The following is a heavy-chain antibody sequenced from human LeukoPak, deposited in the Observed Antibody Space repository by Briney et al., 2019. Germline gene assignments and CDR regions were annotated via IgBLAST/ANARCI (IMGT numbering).Heavy chain of an antibody. D-gene: IGHD3-9*01. CDR3: AKTYFDFYYYYYGMDV. V-gene: IGHV3-30*18. Sequence: GSLRLSCAVSGFTFSSYGMHWVRQAPGKGLEWVAVISYDGSNKYYADSVKGRFTISRDNSKNTLYLQMNSLRAEDTAVYYCAKTYFDFYYYYYGMDVWGQGTTVTVSS. CDR2: ISYDGSNK. J-gene: IGHJ6*02. CDR1: GFTFSSYG.